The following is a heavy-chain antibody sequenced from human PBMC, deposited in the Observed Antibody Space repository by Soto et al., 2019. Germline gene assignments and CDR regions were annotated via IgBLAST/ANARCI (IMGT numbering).Heavy chain of an antibody. CDR2: IIPIFGTA. CDR1: GGTFSSYA. CDR3: VRAPWVFIAPNYLDY. V-gene: IGHV1-69*01. J-gene: IGHJ4*02. D-gene: IGHD2-21*01. Sequence: QVQLVQSGAEVKKPGSSVKVSCKASGGTFSSYAISWVRQAPGQGLEWMGGIIPIFGTANYAQKFQGRVTITADESPSTDYMELSRLRTEDTAVYFCVRAPWVFIAPNYLDYWGQGNLVTVSS.